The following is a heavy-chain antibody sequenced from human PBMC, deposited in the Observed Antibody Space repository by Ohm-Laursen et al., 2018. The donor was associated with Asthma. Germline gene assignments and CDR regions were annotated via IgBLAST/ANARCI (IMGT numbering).Heavy chain of an antibody. CDR3: AKDMTRSSRHYYYYGMDV. V-gene: IGHV3-30*18. D-gene: IGHD2-2*01. CDR2: ISYDGSNK. Sequence: SLRLSCSASGFTFSSYGMHWVRQAPGKGLEWVAVISYDGSNKYYADSVKGRFTISRDNSKNTLYLQMNSLRAEDTAVYYCAKDMTRSSRHYYYYGMDVWGQGTTVTVSS. CDR1: GFTFSSYG. J-gene: IGHJ6*02.